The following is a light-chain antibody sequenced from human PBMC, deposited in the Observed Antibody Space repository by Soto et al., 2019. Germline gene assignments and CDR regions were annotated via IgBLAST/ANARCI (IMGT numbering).Light chain of an antibody. J-gene: IGKJ5*01. CDR1: QSVSSY. Sequence: EIVLTQSPATLSLSPGKTALSCRASQSVSSYLAWYQQKPGQAPRLLIYDASNRATGIPARFSGSGSGTDFTLTISSLEPEDFAVYYCQQRSNWPPITFGQGTRLEIK. CDR2: DAS. V-gene: IGKV3-11*01. CDR3: QQRSNWPPIT.